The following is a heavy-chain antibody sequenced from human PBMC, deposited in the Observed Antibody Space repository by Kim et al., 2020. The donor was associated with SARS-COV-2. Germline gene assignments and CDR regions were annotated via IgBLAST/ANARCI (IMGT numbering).Heavy chain of an antibody. V-gene: IGHV1-3*01. CDR3: AREENDRYGYRAFDY. Sequence: SQHVQGRVTITRDTTATTAYMELSDLRSEDAAVYYCAREENDRYGYRAFDYWGQGTPVTVSS. D-gene: IGHD3-22*01. J-gene: IGHJ4*02.